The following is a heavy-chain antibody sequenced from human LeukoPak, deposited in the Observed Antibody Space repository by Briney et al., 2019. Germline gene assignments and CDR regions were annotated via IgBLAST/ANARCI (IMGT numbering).Heavy chain of an antibody. Sequence: PGGPLRLSCVASGITFRNYRMSWVRQAPGKGLEWVANINPDGSTENYVPSVKGRFTLSRDNARNSLSLQMNSLRAEDTAVYYCATEPGIGYASDIWGRGTMVTVSS. D-gene: IGHD2-15*01. V-gene: IGHV3-7*01. J-gene: IGHJ3*02. CDR3: ATEPGIGYASDI. CDR1: GITFRNYR. CDR2: INPDGSTE.